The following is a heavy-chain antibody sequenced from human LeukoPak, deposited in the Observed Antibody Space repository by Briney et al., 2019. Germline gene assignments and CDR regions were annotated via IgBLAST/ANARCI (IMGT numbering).Heavy chain of an antibody. D-gene: IGHD6-6*01. CDR2: ISGSSSYI. V-gene: IGHV3-21*01. CDR1: GFTFSSYS. Sequence: GGSLRLSCAASGFTFSSYSMNWVRQAPGKGLEWVSSISGSSSYIYYADSVEGRFTISRDNAKNSLYLQMNSLRAGDTALYYCARADSNIAARRIGFDYWGQGTLVTVSS. J-gene: IGHJ4*02. CDR3: ARADSNIAARRIGFDY.